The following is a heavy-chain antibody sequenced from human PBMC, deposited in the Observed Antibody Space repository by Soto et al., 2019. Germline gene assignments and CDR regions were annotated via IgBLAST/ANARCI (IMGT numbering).Heavy chain of an antibody. Sequence: SETLSLTCTVSGGSISSGGYYWSWIRQHPGKGLEWIGYIYYSGSTYYNPSLKSRVTLSVDTSKNQFSLKLSSVTAADMAVYYCARLGGSYAVPHFDYWGQGTLVTVSS. CDR2: IYYSGST. CDR1: GGSISSGGYY. D-gene: IGHD1-26*01. CDR3: ARLGGSYAVPHFDY. V-gene: IGHV4-31*03. J-gene: IGHJ4*02.